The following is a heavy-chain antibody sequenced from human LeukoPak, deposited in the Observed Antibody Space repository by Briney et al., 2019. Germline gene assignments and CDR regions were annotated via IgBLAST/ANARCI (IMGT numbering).Heavy chain of an antibody. CDR1: GFTFSSYE. Sequence: GGSLRLSCAASGFTFSSYEMNWVRQAPGKGLEWVSCISSSGSTIYYADSVKGRFTISRDNSKNTLFLQINSLTVEDTAVYFCAKARRGGYDCNDSWGLGTLVTVSS. V-gene: IGHV3-48*03. D-gene: IGHD5-12*01. J-gene: IGHJ4*02. CDR2: ISSSGSTI. CDR3: AKARRGGYDCNDS.